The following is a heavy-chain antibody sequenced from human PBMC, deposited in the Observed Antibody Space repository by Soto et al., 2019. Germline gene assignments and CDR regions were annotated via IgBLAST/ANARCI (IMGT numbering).Heavy chain of an antibody. V-gene: IGHV3-33*01. J-gene: IGHJ4*02. Sequence: GGSLRLSCAASGFTFSSYGMHWVRQAPGKGLEWVAVIWYDGSNKYYADSVKGRFTISRDNSKNTLYLQMNSLRAEDTAVYYCARGSVHWGDSSGYSPYYFEYWGQGTLVTRLL. D-gene: IGHD3-22*01. CDR3: ARGSVHWGDSSGYSPYYFEY. CDR2: IWYDGSNK. CDR1: GFTFSSYG.